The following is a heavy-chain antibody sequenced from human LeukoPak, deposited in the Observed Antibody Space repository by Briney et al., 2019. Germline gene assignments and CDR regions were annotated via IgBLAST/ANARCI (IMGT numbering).Heavy chain of an antibody. D-gene: IGHD2-15*01. CDR2: ISSSGSTI. CDR1: GFTFSDSY. J-gene: IGHJ5*02. CDR3: AKDPYCSGGSCRHRNDNWFDP. Sequence: PGGSLRLSCAASGFTFSDSYMSWIRQAPGKGLEWVSCISSSGSTIYYADSVKGRFTISRDNAKNSLYLQMNSLRAEDTAVYYCAKDPYCSGGSCRHRNDNWFDPWGQGTLVTVSS. V-gene: IGHV3-11*04.